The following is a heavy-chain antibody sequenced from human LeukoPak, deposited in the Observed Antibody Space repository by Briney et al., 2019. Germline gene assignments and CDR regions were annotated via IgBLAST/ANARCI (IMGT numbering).Heavy chain of an antibody. CDR2: IYSNGST. D-gene: IGHD3-10*01. CDR1: GGSVSSGAYY. CDR3: ARDYVYGSGSYYNRGFDY. J-gene: IGHJ4*02. Sequence: SETLSLTCTVSGGSVSSGAYYWSWIRQPPGKGLEWLGYIYSNGSTNYNPSLKSRVTMSVDTSKNQFSLKLSSVTAADTAVYYCARDYVYGSGSYYNRGFDYWGQGTLVTVSS. V-gene: IGHV4-61*08.